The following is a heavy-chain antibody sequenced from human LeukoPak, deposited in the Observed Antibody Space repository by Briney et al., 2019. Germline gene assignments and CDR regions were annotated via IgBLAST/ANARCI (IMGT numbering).Heavy chain of an antibody. Sequence: PGGSLRLSCAASGFTFSSYSMNWVRQAPGKGLEWVSSISSSSSYIYYADSVKGRSTISRDNAKNSLYLQMNSLRAEDTAVYYCARGTGYPKWGFDYWGQGTLVTVSS. CDR3: ARGTGYPKWGFDY. J-gene: IGHJ4*02. CDR1: GFTFSSYS. CDR2: ISSSSSYI. V-gene: IGHV3-21*04. D-gene: IGHD3/OR15-3a*01.